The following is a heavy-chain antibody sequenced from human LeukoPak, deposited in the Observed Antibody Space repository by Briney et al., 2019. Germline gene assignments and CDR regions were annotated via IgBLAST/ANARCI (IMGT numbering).Heavy chain of an antibody. D-gene: IGHD1-1*01. V-gene: IGHV3-23*01. CDR3: AKEDFRDHTTGFDS. CDR2: ISGSGGT. J-gene: IGHJ5*01. CDR1: GFTFSNYA. Sequence: GGSLRLSCAASGFTFSNYAVSWVRQAPGRGLEWLSAISGSGGTYYIPSVKGRFIVSRDNSRDTLYLQLNSLRAEDTAIYYCAKEDFRDHTTGFDSWGQGTLVTVSS.